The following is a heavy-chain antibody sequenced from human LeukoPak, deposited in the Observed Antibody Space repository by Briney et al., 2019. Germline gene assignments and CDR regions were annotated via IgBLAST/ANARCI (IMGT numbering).Heavy chain of an antibody. D-gene: IGHD4-17*01. CDR3: ATHRTTVITGLVY. CDR1: GYTLTDLS. J-gene: IGHJ4*02. CDR2: LDPADGET. Sequence: ASVKVSFKVSGYTLTDLSTHWVRQAPGKGVEWMGGLDPADGETIYAQKFQGRVTMTEDTSTDTAYMELNSLRSEDTDVYYCATHRTTVITGLVYWGQGTLVSVSS. V-gene: IGHV1-24*01.